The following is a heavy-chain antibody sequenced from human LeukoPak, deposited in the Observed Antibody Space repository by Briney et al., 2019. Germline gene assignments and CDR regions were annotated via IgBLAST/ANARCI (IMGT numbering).Heavy chain of an antibody. CDR3: ARTLYYYMDV. J-gene: IGHJ6*03. Sequence: ASVKVSCKASGYIFTAYYIHWVRQAPGQGLEWVGWINPNSGGTNSALKFQGRVTMTRDTSISTAYMELSRLRSDDTAVYYCARTLYYYMDVWGKGTTVTISS. CDR2: INPNSGGT. CDR1: GYIFTAYY. V-gene: IGHV1-2*02.